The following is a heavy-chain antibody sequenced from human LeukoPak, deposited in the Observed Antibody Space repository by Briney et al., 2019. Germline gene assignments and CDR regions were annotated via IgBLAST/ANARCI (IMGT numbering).Heavy chain of an antibody. J-gene: IGHJ4*02. CDR1: GFTFSSYA. Sequence: GGSLRLSCAASGFTFSSYAFTWVRQAPGKGLEWLSAISVSGDSTYHADSVKGRFAISRDNSKNTLFLQMNSLRAEDTAVYYCAKRDSHSGTCVIDYWGQGTLVTVSS. D-gene: IGHD3-10*01. CDR2: ISVSGDST. V-gene: IGHV3-23*01. CDR3: AKRDSHSGTCVIDY.